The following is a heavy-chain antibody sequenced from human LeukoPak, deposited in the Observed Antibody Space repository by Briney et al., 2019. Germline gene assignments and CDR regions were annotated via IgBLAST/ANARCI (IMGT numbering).Heavy chain of an antibody. D-gene: IGHD2-15*01. Sequence: GGSLRLSCAASGFTFSSYWMHWVRQAPGKGLVWVSRINGDGSSTGYADSVKDRFTISRDNAKNTLYLQMNSLRAEDTAVYYCARDRSGPFDYWGQGTPVTVSS. CDR2: INGDGSST. CDR1: GFTFSSYW. J-gene: IGHJ4*02. V-gene: IGHV3-74*01. CDR3: ARDRSGPFDY.